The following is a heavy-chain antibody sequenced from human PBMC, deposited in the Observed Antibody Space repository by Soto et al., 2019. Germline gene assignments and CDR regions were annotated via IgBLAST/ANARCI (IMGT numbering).Heavy chain of an antibody. CDR2: IYYTGST. CDR3: ARGTYCRGGSCYSDY. CDR1: GGSISSGGYY. V-gene: IGHV4-31*03. Sequence: QVQLQESGPGLVKPSQTLSLTCTVSGGSISSGGYYWNWIRQHPGKGLEWIGYIYYTGSTYYNPSLQSRVTISVDTSKNHFSLRLSSVTAADTAVYYCARGTYCRGGSCYSDYWGQGTLVTVSS. D-gene: IGHD2-15*01. J-gene: IGHJ4*02.